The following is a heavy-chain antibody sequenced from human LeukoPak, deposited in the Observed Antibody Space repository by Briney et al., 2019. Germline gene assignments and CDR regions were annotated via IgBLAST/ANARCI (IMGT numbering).Heavy chain of an antibody. J-gene: IGHJ5*02. Sequence: ASVKVSCKASGYTFTGYYMHWVRQAPGQGLEWMGGIIPIFGTASYAQKFQGRVTITADESTSTAYMELSSLRSEDTAVYYCAREGDSSSVGWFDPWGQGTLVTVSS. CDR1: GYTFTGYY. D-gene: IGHD6-13*01. V-gene: IGHV1-69*13. CDR3: AREGDSSSVGWFDP. CDR2: IIPIFGTA.